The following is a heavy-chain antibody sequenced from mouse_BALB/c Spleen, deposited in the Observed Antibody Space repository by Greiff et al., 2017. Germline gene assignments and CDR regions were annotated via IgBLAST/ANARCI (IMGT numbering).Heavy chain of an antibody. CDR1: GYSITSDYA. CDR3: ARDDYDAMDY. Sequence: VQLKQSGPGLVKPSQSLSLTCTVTGYSITSDYAWNWIRQFPGNKLEWMGYISYSGSTSYNPSLKSRISITRDTSKNQFFLQLNSVTTEDTATYYCARDDYDAMDYWGQGTSVTVSS. CDR2: ISYSGST. J-gene: IGHJ4*01. V-gene: IGHV3-2*02.